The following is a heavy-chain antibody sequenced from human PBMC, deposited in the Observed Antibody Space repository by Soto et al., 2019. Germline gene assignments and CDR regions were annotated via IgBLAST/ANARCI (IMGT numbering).Heavy chain of an antibody. CDR2: LSGSDDTT. CDR3: AKSRVPAALHFDS. Sequence: GGSLRLSCEVSGFNFGIYAMSWVRQAPGKGLEWVSRLSGSDDTTQYADSVRGRFTISRDISRKTLYLQMNSLRAEDTAVYFCAKSRVPAALHFDSWGQGALVTVSS. CDR1: GFNFGIYA. J-gene: IGHJ4*02. D-gene: IGHD2-2*02. V-gene: IGHV3-23*01.